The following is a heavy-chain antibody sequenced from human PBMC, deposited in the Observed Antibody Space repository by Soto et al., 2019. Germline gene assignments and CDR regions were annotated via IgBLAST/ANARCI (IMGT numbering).Heavy chain of an antibody. CDR2: IYTGGSA. Sequence: PGGSLRLSCAASGFTVSNYYMTWVRQAPGKGLEWVSFIYTGGSAKYADSVKGRFTISRDNSKSTLYLQMNNLRAEDTAVYYCARIMSGDYSDYPDYWGPGILVTVSS. D-gene: IGHD3-16*01. V-gene: IGHV3-66*01. CDR1: GFTVSNYY. CDR3: ARIMSGDYSDYPDY. J-gene: IGHJ4*02.